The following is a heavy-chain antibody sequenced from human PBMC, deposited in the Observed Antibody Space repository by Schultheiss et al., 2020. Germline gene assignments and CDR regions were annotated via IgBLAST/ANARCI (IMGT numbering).Heavy chain of an antibody. V-gene: IGHV4-61*05. CDR2: IYYSGST. Sequence: SATLSLTCTVSGGPIINTPYYWGWVRQPPGKGLEWIGYIYYSGSTNYNPSLKSRVTISVDTSKNQFSLKLSSVTAADTAVYYCAAVKGGTVTFDYWGQGTLVTVSS. CDR1: GGPIINTPYY. D-gene: IGHD4-17*01. J-gene: IGHJ4*02. CDR3: AAVKGGTVTFDY.